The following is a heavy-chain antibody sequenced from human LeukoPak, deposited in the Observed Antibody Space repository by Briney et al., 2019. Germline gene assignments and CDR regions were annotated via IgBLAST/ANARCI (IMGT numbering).Heavy chain of an antibody. CDR1: GFTFSNAW. D-gene: IGHD6-6*01. CDR3: TTVRLYSSSSPLFDY. CDR2: IKSKTDGGTT. Sequence: GGSLRLSCAASGFTFSNAWMSWVRQAPGKGLEWVGRIKSKTDGGTTDYAAPVKGRFTISRDDSKNTLYLQMNSLKTEDTAVYYCTTVRLYSSSSPLFDYWGRGTLVTVSS. V-gene: IGHV3-15*01. J-gene: IGHJ4*02.